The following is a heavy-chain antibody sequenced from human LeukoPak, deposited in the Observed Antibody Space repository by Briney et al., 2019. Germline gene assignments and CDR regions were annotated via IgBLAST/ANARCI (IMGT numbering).Heavy chain of an antibody. D-gene: IGHD2-21*02. V-gene: IGHV3-23*01. J-gene: IGHJ4*02. CDR2: ISGSGGST. CDR1: GFTFSSYT. CDR3: AKVMVVTAIIDY. Sequence: GGSLRLSCAASGFTFSSYTMHWVRQAPGKGLEWVSAISGSGGSTYYADSVKGRFTISRDNSKNTLYLQMNSLRAEDTAVYYCAKVMVVTAIIDYWGQGTLVTVSS.